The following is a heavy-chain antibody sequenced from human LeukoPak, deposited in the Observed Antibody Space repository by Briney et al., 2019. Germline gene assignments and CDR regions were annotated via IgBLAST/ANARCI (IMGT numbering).Heavy chain of an antibody. J-gene: IGHJ4*02. CDR3: ARGWGRYFDY. CDR2: IYHSGST. Sequence: PSETLSLTCAVSGGSISSGGYSWSWIRQPPGTGLEWIGYIYHSGSTYYNPSLKSRVTISVDRSKNQFSLKLSSVTAADTAVYYCARGWGRYFDYWGQGTLVTVSS. CDR1: GGSISSGGYS. D-gene: IGHD7-27*01. V-gene: IGHV4-30-2*01.